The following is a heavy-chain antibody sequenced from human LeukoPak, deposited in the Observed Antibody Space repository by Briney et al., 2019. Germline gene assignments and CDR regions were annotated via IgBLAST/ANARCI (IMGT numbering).Heavy chain of an antibody. V-gene: IGHV3-66*01. CDR3: ARDFSGY. D-gene: IGHD3-10*01. Sequence: GGALRLSCVVSGATLNSNYMSWVCQAPGKGLGWGSVIYSGGSTYYADSVKGRFTISRDISKNTLYLQMNDLRAEDTAVYYCARDFSGYWGQGTLVTVSS. J-gene: IGHJ4*01. CDR1: GATLNSNY. CDR2: IYSGGST.